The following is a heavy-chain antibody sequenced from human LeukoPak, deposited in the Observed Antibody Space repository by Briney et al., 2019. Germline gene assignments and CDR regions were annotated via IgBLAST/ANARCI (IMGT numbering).Heavy chain of an antibody. CDR3: ARGLPQPARNLRYFDWLSKPSHWFDP. CDR2: MNPNSGNT. D-gene: IGHD3-9*01. CDR1: GYTLTSYD. Sequence: ASVKVSCKASGYTLTSYDINWVRQATGQGLEWMGWMNPNSGNTGYAQKFQCRVTMTRNTSISTAYMELSSLRSEDTAVYYCARGLPQPARNLRYFDWLSKPSHWFDPWGQGTLVTVSS. V-gene: IGHV1-8*01. J-gene: IGHJ5*02.